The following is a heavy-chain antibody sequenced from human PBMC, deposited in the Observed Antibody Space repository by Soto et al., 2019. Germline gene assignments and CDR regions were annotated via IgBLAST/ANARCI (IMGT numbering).Heavy chain of an antibody. D-gene: IGHD2-15*01. CDR2: IDYSGST. CDR1: GGSISSGGYY. Sequence: QVQLQESGPGLVKPSQTLSLTCTVSGGSISSGGYYWSWIRQHPGKGLEWIGYIDYSGSTYYNPSLESRVTISVDTSKNQCSLKLSSVTAADTAVYYCARGIVVVVAATGVLDYWGQGTLVTVSS. V-gene: IGHV4-31*03. CDR3: ARGIVVVVAATGVLDY. J-gene: IGHJ4*02.